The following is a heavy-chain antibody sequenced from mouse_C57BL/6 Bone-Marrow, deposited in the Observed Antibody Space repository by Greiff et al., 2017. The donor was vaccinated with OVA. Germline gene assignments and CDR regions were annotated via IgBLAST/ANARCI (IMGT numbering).Heavy chain of an antibody. CDR2: IHPDSGST. J-gene: IGHJ4*01. Sequence: QVQLQQPGAELVKPGASVKLSCKASGYTFTSYWMHWVKQRPGQGLEWIGMIHPDSGSTNYNEKFKGKATLTVDKSSSTAYMQLSSLTSEDSAVYYCSRERTFYAMDYWGQGTSVTVS. CDR3: SRERTFYAMDY. V-gene: IGHV1-64*01. CDR1: GYTFTSYW.